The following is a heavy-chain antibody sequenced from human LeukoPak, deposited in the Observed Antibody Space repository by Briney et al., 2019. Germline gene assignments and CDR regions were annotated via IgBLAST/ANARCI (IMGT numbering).Heavy chain of an antibody. V-gene: IGHV4-4*02. D-gene: IGHD2-2*01. J-gene: IGHJ6*02. Sequence: SETLSLTCGVSGGSISSTNWWTWVRQPPGEGLEWIGEVHLSGRTNYNPSLESRVTMSVDMSENHISLKLTSVTAADTAVYYCARRRYHYYGMDVWGQGTTVTVSS. CDR2: VHLSGRT. CDR1: GGSISSTNW. CDR3: ARRRYHYYGMDV.